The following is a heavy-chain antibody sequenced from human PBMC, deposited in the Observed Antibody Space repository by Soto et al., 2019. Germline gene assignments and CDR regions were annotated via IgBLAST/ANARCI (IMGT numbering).Heavy chain of an antibody. CDR3: AKDRKSGSGWYWDY. Sequence: PGGSLRLSCAASGFTFSTYAMSWVRQAPGKGLEWVSAISGSGGSTYYADSVKGRFTISRDNSKNTLYLQMNSLRAEDTAIYYCAKDRKSGSGWYWDYWGQGTLVTVSS. J-gene: IGHJ4*02. CDR2: ISGSGGST. V-gene: IGHV3-23*01. CDR1: GFTFSTYA. D-gene: IGHD6-19*01.